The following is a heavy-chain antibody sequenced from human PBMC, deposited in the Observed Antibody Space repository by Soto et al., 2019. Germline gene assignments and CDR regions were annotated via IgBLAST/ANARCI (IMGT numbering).Heavy chain of an antibody. Sequence: QVQLQESGPGLVKPSGTLSLTCAVSGGSISSSNWWSWVRQPPGKGLEWIGEIYHSGSTNYNPSLKSRVTISVDKSKNQFSLKLSSVTAADTAVYYCAREDRYYYGSDAVRYFDLWGRGTLVTVSS. V-gene: IGHV4-4*02. D-gene: IGHD3-10*01. CDR1: GGSISSSNW. J-gene: IGHJ2*01. CDR3: AREDRYYYGSDAVRYFDL. CDR2: IYHSGST.